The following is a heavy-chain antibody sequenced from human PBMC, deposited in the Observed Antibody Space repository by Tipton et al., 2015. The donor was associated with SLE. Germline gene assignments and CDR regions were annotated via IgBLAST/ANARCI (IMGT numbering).Heavy chain of an antibody. CDR2: IYYSGST. V-gene: IGHV4-59*12. CDR1: GGSISSYY. CDR3: ARGGRDPLGY. D-gene: IGHD2-21*02. Sequence: LRLSCTVSGGSISSYYWSWIRQPPGKGLEWIGYIYYSGSTNYNPSLKSRVTISVDTSKNQFSLKLSSVTAADTAVYYCARGGRDPLGYWGQGTLVTVSS. J-gene: IGHJ4*02.